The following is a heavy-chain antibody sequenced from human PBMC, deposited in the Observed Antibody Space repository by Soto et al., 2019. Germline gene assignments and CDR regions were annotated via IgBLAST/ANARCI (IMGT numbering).Heavy chain of an antibody. CDR3: ARSREFDY. CDR1: GGSLSGATYS. J-gene: IGHJ4*02. CDR2: IFPSGTT. Sequence: LSLTCGVSGGSLSGATYSWNWIRQTPGKGLEWIGYIFPSGTTYYNPSLRSRVTISIDVSKNQFSLSLRSLTAADTAVYYCARSREFDYWSQGTLVTVSS. V-gene: IGHV4-30-2*01.